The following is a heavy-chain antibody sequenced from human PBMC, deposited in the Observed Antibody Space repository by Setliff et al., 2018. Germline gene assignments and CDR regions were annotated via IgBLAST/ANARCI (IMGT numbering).Heavy chain of an antibody. D-gene: IGHD2-15*01. Sequence: SETLSLTCTVSGGSVRNGGFFWGCLRKAPGKGLEWIGNIYDSGSSNYNASFKGRLIITRDTSKNQISLKLTSVTAAYTAVYYCGRGFSRIEGWGNWFDPWGQGILVTVSS. CDR3: GRGFSRIEGWGNWFDP. J-gene: IGHJ5*02. CDR1: GGSVRNGGFF. CDR2: IYDSGSS. V-gene: IGHV4-39*01.